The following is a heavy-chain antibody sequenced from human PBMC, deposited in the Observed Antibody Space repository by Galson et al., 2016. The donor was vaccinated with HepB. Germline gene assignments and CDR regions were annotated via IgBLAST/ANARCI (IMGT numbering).Heavy chain of an antibody. CDR1: GLSLSPYA. D-gene: IGHD4-17*01. V-gene: IGHV3-23*01. Sequence: SLRLSCAGSGLSLSPYAMSWVRQAPGKGLEWVSGISASGGSKTYADSVRGRFIISRDNSNNKLFLQMNSLTTEDTAIYFCAKDRLSGHGDYSWGIFDIWGRGTEVTVSS. J-gene: IGHJ3*02. CDR2: ISASGGSK. CDR3: AKDRLSGHGDYSWGIFDI.